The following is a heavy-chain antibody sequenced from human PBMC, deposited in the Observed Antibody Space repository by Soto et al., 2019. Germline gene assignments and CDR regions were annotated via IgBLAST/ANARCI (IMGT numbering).Heavy chain of an antibody. CDR3: ARDLNYYDSSGYGMDV. Sequence: GGSLRLSCAASGFTFSSYAMHWVRQAPGKGLEWVAVISYDGSNKYYADSVKGRFTISRDNSKNTLYLQMNSLRAEDTAVYYCARDLNYYDSSGYGMDVWGQAPTVTVT. V-gene: IGHV3-30-3*01. CDR1: GFTFSSYA. D-gene: IGHD3-22*01. J-gene: IGHJ6*02. CDR2: ISYDGSNK.